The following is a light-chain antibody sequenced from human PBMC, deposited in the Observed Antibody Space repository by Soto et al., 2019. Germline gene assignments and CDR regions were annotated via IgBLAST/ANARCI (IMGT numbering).Light chain of an antibody. CDR3: SSYTTSSTPHYV. J-gene: IGLJ1*01. CDR1: SSDVGGYNS. Sequence: QSVLTQPASVSGSPGQSITISCTGTSSDVGGYNSVSWYQHHPGKAPKLMIFDVSDRSSGVSSRFSGSKSGNTASLTISGLQAEDEADYYCSSYTTSSTPHYVFGPGTKLTVL. CDR2: DVS. V-gene: IGLV2-14*03.